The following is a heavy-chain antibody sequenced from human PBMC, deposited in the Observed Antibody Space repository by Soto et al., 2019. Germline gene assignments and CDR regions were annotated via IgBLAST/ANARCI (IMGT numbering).Heavy chain of an antibody. Sequence: HRLSKGASWFNLIGLAMSRISKDTGKGLEWVSAISGSGGSTYYADSVKGRFTISRDNSKNTLYLQMNSLRAEDTAVYYCAKDREYSGYTTTYYFDYWGQGTLVTVSS. J-gene: IGHJ4*02. V-gene: IGHV3-23*01. D-gene: IGHD5-12*01. CDR3: AKDREYSGYTTTYYFDY. CDR1: WFNLIGLA. CDR2: ISGSGGST.